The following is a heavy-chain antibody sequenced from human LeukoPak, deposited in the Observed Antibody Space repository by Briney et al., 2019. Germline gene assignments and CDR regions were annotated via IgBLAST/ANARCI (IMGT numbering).Heavy chain of an antibody. CDR1: GFTFSSYA. J-gene: IGHJ4*02. V-gene: IGHV3-23*01. CDR3: AKDHTYYYDSSGCY. CDR2: ISGSGGST. D-gene: IGHD3-22*01. Sequence: GGSLRLSCAASGFTFSSYAMSWVRQAPGKGLEWVSAISGSGGSTYYADSVKGRFTISRDNSKNTLYLQMSSLRAEDTAVYYCAKDHTYYYDSSGCYWGQGTLVTVSS.